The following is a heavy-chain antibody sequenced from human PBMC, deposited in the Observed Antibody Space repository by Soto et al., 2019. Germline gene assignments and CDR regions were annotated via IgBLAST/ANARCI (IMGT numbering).Heavy chain of an antibody. D-gene: IGHD6-13*01. CDR3: ARDPAAAGTLYYYGMDV. J-gene: IGHJ6*02. CDR2: IKSKTDGGTT. Sequence: GGSLRLSCASSGFTFSDAWMIWVRHAPGKGLEWVGLIKSKTDGGTTDYAAPVKGRFTISRDDSKNTLYLQMNSLRAEDTAVYYCARDPAAAGTLYYYGMDVWGQGTTVTVSS. CDR1: GFTFSDAW. V-gene: IGHV3-15*01.